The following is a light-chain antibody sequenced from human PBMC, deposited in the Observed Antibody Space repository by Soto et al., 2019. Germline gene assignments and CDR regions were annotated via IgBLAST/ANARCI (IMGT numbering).Light chain of an antibody. J-gene: IGLJ2*01. CDR1: NSNIGNNY. Sequence: QAVVTQPPSVSAAPAQEVTISCSGSNSNIGNNYVSWYQQLPGTAPKLLIYDNNKRPSGIPDRFSGSKSGTSATLGIAGLQTGDEADYYCGTWDSSLSAVIFGGGTKLTVL. V-gene: IGLV1-51*01. CDR2: DNN. CDR3: GTWDSSLSAVI.